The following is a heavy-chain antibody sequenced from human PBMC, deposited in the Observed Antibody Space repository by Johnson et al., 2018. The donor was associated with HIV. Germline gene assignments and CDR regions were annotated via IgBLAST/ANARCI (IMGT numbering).Heavy chain of an antibody. V-gene: IGHV3-73*02. Sequence: VQLVESGGGLVQPGGSLKLSCAASGFTFSGSAMHWVRQASGKGLEWVGRIRSEANSHATAYSVSVKGRFTISRDDAKNIAYLQMTSVKTEDTAVYYGSREGYGSGYHETDALDIWGQGTMVTVSS. CDR2: IRSEANSHAT. CDR3: SREGYGSGYHETDALDI. D-gene: IGHD3-22*01. J-gene: IGHJ3*02. CDR1: GFTFSGSA.